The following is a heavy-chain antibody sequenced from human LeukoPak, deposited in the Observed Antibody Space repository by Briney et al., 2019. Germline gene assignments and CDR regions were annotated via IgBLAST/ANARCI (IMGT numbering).Heavy chain of an antibody. CDR3: ATAGYCSSTSCGEDYYYYGMDV. Sequence: GASVKVSCKVSGYTLTELSMHWVRQAPGKGLEWMGGFDPEDGETIYAQKFQGRVAMTEDTSTDTAYMELSSLRSEDTAVYYCATAGYCSSTSCGEDYYYYGMDVWGQGTTVTVSS. D-gene: IGHD2-2*01. CDR1: GYTLTELS. V-gene: IGHV1-24*01. J-gene: IGHJ6*02. CDR2: FDPEDGET.